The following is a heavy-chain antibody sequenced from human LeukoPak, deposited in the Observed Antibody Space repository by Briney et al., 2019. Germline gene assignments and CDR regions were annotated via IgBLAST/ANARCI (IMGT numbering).Heavy chain of an antibody. Sequence: PGRSLRLSCAASGFTFSTYAIHWVRQAPGKGLEWVSIISYDGSYKYYADSVKGRFTISRDNSKNTLYLQMNSLRAEDTAVYYCAKGKDDSSGWYFFYWGQGTLVTVSS. CDR2: ISYDGSYK. V-gene: IGHV3-30*18. J-gene: IGHJ4*02. CDR3: AKGKDDSSGWYFFY. CDR1: GFTFSTYA. D-gene: IGHD6-19*01.